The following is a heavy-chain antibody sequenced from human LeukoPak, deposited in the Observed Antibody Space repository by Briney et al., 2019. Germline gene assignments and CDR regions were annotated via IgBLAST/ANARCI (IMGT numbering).Heavy chain of an antibody. CDR2: IYHSGST. CDR3: ARAIGEMRYFDY. D-gene: IGHD5-24*01. V-gene: IGHV4-59*01. J-gene: IGHJ4*02. CDR1: GASISTSY. Sequence: APTLSLTRPVSGASISTSYWSWVRQPPGKGLEWIGYIYHSGSTKYNPAPMSRGTMSVDTSTNQFFLKLRSVNAADTAVYYCARAIGEMRYFDYWGQGTLVTVSS.